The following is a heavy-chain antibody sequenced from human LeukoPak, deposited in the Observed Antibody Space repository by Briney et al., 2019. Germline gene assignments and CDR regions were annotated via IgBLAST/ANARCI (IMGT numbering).Heavy chain of an antibody. CDR1: GGSFGGYY. D-gene: IGHD2-15*01. CDR3: ARLRGRSDY. J-gene: IGHJ4*02. CDR2: INHSGST. Sequence: SETLSLTCAVYGGSFGGYYWSWIRQPPGKGLEWIGEINHSGSTNYNPSLKSRVTISVDTSKNQFSLKLSSVTAADTAVYYCARLRGRSDYWGQGTLVTVSS. V-gene: IGHV4-34*01.